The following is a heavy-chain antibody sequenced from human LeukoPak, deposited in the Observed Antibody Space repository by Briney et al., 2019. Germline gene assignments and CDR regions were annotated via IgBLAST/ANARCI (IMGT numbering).Heavy chain of an antibody. CDR3: ARDYARAVEY. CDR2: ISTDGCTT. CDR1: GFTFNSYW. Sequence: PGGSLRLSCTASGFTFNSYWMQWFRQDPGKGLVWVSCISTDGCTTRYADSVKGRFTISRDNAKSTLYLQMNSLRAEDTAVYYCARDYARAVEYWGQGTLATVSS. D-gene: IGHD2-2*01. J-gene: IGHJ4*02. V-gene: IGHV3-74*01.